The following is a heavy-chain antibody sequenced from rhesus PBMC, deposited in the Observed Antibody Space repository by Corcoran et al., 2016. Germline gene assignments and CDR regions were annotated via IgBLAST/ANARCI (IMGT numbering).Heavy chain of an antibody. V-gene: IGHV3-54*02. J-gene: IGHJ6*01. D-gene: IGHD3-9*01. CDR2: IAYDGSKK. CDR3: ARDWGYEDDYGYYYYGLDS. Sequence: VQLVESGGGLVQPGGSLRFSCAASGFTFSSYGMHWVRQAQGKGLEWVEVIAYDGSKKYYADFVKDRLTISRDNSKNMLYLQMNNVKVEDTAVYYCARDWGYEDDYGYYYYGLDSWGQGVVVTVSS. CDR1: GFTFSSYG.